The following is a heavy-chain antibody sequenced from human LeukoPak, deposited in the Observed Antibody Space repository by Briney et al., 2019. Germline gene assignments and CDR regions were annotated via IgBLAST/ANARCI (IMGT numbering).Heavy chain of an antibody. D-gene: IGHD3-3*01. CDR1: GFTVSDNY. J-gene: IGHJ4*02. V-gene: IGHV3-66*01. CDR2: IYSGGST. Sequence: GGSLRLSCAASGFTVSDNYMSWVRQAPGKGLEWVSVIYSGGSTYYADSVKGRFTISRDNSKNTLYLQMNSLRVEDTAIYYCAHSTIFGVVTRDSWGQGTLVTVSS. CDR3: AHSTIFGVVTRDS.